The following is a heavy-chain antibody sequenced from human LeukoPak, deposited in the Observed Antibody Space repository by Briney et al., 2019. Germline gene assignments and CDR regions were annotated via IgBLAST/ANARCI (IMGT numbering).Heavy chain of an antibody. Sequence: PGGSLRLPCAASGFTVSSNYMSWVRQAPGKGLEWVSVIYSGGSTYYADSVKGRFTISRHNSKNTLYLQMNSLRAEDTAVYYCAREAYYYDSSGYYQPMDYWGQGTLVTVSS. CDR1: GFTVSSNY. V-gene: IGHV3-53*04. D-gene: IGHD3-22*01. CDR2: IYSGGST. CDR3: AREAYYYDSSGYYQPMDY. J-gene: IGHJ4*02.